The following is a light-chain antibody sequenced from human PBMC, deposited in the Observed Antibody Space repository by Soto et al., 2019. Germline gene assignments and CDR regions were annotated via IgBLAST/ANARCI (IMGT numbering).Light chain of an antibody. V-gene: IGKV1-27*01. J-gene: IGKJ1*01. CDR1: QGISNY. CDR2: AAS. Sequence: DIQMTQSPSSLSASVGDRVTITCRASQGISNYLAWYQQKPGKVPKLLIYAASTLQSGVPSRFSGSGSGTDFTLTISSLQPEDVATYYCQESYSTLWGTCGQGTKVDIK. CDR3: QESYSTLWGT.